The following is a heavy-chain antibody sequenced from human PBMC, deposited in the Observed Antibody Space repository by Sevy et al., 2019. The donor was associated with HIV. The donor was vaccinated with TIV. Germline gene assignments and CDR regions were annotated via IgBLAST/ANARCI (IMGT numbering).Heavy chain of an antibody. J-gene: IGHJ4*01. CDR3: ATTKDYYNSSGSPFDY. CDR1: GYTLTQLS. V-gene: IGHV1-24*01. Sequence: VKVSCKVSGYTLTQLSMHWVRQAPGKGLEWMGSFDPEDGETLYAQKFQGRVTMTEDTSTNTAYMELSSLRSEDTAVYYCATTKDYYNSSGSPFDYWGHGTLVTVSS. CDR2: FDPEDGET. D-gene: IGHD3-22*01.